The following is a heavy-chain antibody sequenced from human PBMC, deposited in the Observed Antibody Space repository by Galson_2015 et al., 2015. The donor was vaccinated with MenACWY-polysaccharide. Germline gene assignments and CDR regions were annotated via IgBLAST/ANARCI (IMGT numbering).Heavy chain of an antibody. Sequence: SLRLSCAVSNLTLRRYAMSWVRQPPGKGLEWVSTIGGSGDGRYYADSVRGRFTISRDNSKNTLYLQMNSLRAEDTAVYYCARDSDDNRPPDCYDIWGQGTMVTVSS. V-gene: IGHV3-23*01. D-gene: IGHD3-22*01. CDR2: IGGSGDGR. CDR1: NLTLRRYA. CDR3: ARDSDDNRPPDCYDI. J-gene: IGHJ3*02.